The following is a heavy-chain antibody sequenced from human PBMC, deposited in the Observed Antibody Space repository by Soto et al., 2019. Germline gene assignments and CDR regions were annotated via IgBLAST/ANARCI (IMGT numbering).Heavy chain of an antibody. V-gene: IGHV7-4-1*01. Sequence: ASVKVSCKASGYTFTSYAMNWVRQAPGQGLEWMGWINTNTGNPTYAQGFTGRFVFSLDTSVSTAYLQICSLKAEDTAVYYCARDQFEIVVVPAAMWSPRDNWFDPWGQGTLVTVSS. J-gene: IGHJ5*02. CDR1: GYTFTSYA. CDR3: ARDQFEIVVVPAAMWSPRDNWFDP. CDR2: INTNTGNP. D-gene: IGHD2-2*01.